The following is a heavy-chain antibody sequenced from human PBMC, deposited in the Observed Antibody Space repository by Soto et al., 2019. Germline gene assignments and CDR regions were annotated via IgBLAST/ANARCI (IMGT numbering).Heavy chain of an antibody. CDR1: GTRFSNYV. J-gene: IGHJ4*02. CDR2: IIPIVNTT. D-gene: IGHD2-2*02. Sequence: QVQLVQSGAEVKTPGSSLKVSCTVSGTRFSNYVISWVRQAPGQGLEWLGRIIPIVNTTQYPQKLQGRVTITAAKSTNTASLELSSLRFDDTAVYYCAREGRRKKAGYNGLVSLGYWGQGTPVTVSS. V-gene: IGHV1-69*06. CDR3: AREGRRKKAGYNGLVSLGY.